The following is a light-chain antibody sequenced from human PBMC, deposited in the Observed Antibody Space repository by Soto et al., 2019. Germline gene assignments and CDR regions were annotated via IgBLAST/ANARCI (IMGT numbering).Light chain of an antibody. J-gene: IGLJ1*01. CDR2: EVS. CDR1: SGDVDAFDY. Sequence: QSALTQPASVSGSPGQSITISCTGTSGDVDAFDYVSWYQQHPGKAPKLMIFEVSDRPSGVSDRFSGSKSGSTASLTTSGLQAEDEAAYFCTSFKSSSTQVFGTGTKVTVL. CDR3: TSFKSSSTQV. V-gene: IGLV2-14*01.